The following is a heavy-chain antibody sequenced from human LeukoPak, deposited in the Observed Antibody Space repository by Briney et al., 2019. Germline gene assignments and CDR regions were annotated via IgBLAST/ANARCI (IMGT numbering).Heavy chain of an antibody. CDR3: ARGPTISETGYFDY. CDR1: GGSFSAYY. J-gene: IGHJ4*03. CDR2: INHRGDP. Sequence: PSEALSLTCAVYGGSFSAYYWSWIRQSPGKGLEWIAEINHRGDPNYNPPVKSRVTISVDPSKNQFSLKVRSLTAADTAVYYCARGPTISETGYFDYWGQGTLVTVSS. V-gene: IGHV4-34*01. D-gene: IGHD1-1*01.